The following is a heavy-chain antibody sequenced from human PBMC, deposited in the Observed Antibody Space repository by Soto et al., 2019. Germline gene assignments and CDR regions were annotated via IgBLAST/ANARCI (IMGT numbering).Heavy chain of an antibody. CDR2: ISAYNGNT. CDR3: ARPPYYYGSGSFLSPYFDY. V-gene: IGHV1-18*01. D-gene: IGHD3-10*01. Sequence: QVQLVQSGAEVKKPGASVKVSCKASGYTFTTYGISWVRQAPGQGLEWMGWISAYNGNTDYAQKLQGSVTITTDTSTSTAYMALRSLRSDDTAVYYCARPPYYYGSGSFLSPYFDYWGQGTLVTVSS. CDR1: GYTFTTYG. J-gene: IGHJ4*02.